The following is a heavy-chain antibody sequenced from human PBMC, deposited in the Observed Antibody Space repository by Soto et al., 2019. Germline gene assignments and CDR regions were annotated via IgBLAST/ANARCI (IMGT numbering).Heavy chain of an antibody. V-gene: IGHV1-3*01. J-gene: IGHJ3*02. D-gene: IGHD6-13*01. CDR1: GYTFTSYD. CDR3: ARVYPSLPIAPAVPADAFDT. Sequence: GASVKVSCKASGYTFTSYDMHWVRQAPGQRPEWMGWINAGNGNTKYSQKFQGRVTITRDTSASTAYMELSSLRSEDTAVYYCARVYPSLPIAPAVPADAFDTWGQGTMVTAS. CDR2: INAGNGNT.